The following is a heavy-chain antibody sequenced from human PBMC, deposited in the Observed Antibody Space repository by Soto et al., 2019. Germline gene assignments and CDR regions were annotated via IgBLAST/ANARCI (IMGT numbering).Heavy chain of an antibody. CDR2: IIPIFGTA. V-gene: IGHV1-69*06. J-gene: IGHJ6*02. CDR3: ARGTGYCSSTSCYTVYYYYGMDV. D-gene: IGHD2-2*02. CDR1: GRTFSSYA. Sequence: SVKVSCKASGRTFSSYAISWVRQAPGQGLEWMGGIIPIFGTANYAQKFQGRVTITADKSTSTAYMELSSLRSEDTAVYYCARGTGYCSSTSCYTVYYYYGMDVWGQGTTVTVSS.